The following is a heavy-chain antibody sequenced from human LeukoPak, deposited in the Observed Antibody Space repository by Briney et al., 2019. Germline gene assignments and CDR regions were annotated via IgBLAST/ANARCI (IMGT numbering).Heavy chain of an antibody. D-gene: IGHD1-26*01. CDR1: GFTFSSYE. Sequence: GGSLRLSCAASGFTFSSYEMNWVRQAPGKGLEWVSYISSSGSTIYYADSVKGRFTISRDNAKNTLYLQMNSLRAEDTAIYYCAKEYTGTFSPFPSYFDNWGQGTLVTVSS. J-gene: IGHJ4*02. CDR2: ISSSGSTI. CDR3: AKEYTGTFSPFPSYFDN. V-gene: IGHV3-48*03.